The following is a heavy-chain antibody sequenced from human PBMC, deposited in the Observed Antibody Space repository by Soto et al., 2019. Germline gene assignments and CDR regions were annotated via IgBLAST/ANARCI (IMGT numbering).Heavy chain of an antibody. CDR2: ISGSGSDT. V-gene: IGHV3-23*01. CDR3: AKSFSSNWYDYFNS. J-gene: IGHJ4*02. Sequence: PGGSLRLSCAASGFTFSNAWMTWVRQAPGKGLEWVSAISGSGSDTYYADSVKGRFTISRDTSKNTLYLQMNSLRAEDTALYYCAKSFSSNWYDYFNSWGQGSLVTVSS. CDR1: GFTFSNAW. D-gene: IGHD6-13*01.